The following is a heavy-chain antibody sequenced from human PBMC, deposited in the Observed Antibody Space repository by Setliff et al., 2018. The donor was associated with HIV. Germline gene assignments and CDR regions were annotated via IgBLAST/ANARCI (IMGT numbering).Heavy chain of an antibody. CDR3: ARGAITMVRGVGFDP. CDR2: IYYSGST. J-gene: IGHJ5*02. CDR1: GGSISSGGYY. Sequence: SETLSLTCTVSGGSISSGGYYWSWIRQHPGKGLEWIGYIYYSGSTYYNPSLKSRVTISVDTSKNQFSLKLSPVTAADTAVYYCARGAITMVRGVGFDPWGQGTLVTVSS. D-gene: IGHD3-10*01. V-gene: IGHV4-31*03.